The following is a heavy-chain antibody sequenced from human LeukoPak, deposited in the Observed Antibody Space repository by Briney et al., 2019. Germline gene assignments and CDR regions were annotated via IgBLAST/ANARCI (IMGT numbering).Heavy chain of an antibody. J-gene: IGHJ4*02. V-gene: IGHV3-20*04. CDR2: ISWNGGST. CDR3: ARDGD. Sequence: PRRCLRPSCAPSGFTLADYGMGWVRPAPGKVLELVSGISWNGGSTGYADSVKGPFTISRDNAKNSLYLQMNTLRAEDTALYYCARDGDLGQGTLVTVSS. CDR1: GFTLADYG. D-gene: IGHD2-15*01.